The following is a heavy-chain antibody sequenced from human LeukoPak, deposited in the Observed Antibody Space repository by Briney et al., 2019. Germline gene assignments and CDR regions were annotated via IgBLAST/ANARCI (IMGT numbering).Heavy chain of an antibody. D-gene: IGHD4-17*01. Sequence: PGGSLRLSCAASGFTFSSYGMHWVRQAPGKGLEWVSGISWNSGSIGYADSVKGRFTISRDNAKNSLYLQMNSLRAEDTALYYCAKDVGDYETGYFDYWGQGTLVTVSS. CDR1: GFTFSSYG. CDR3: AKDVGDYETGYFDY. J-gene: IGHJ4*02. CDR2: ISWNSGSI. V-gene: IGHV3-9*01.